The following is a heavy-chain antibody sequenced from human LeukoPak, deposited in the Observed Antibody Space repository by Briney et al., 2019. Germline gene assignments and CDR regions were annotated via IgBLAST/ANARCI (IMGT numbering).Heavy chain of an antibody. D-gene: IGHD3-10*01. J-gene: IGHJ4*02. CDR2: INHSGST. V-gene: IGHV4-34*01. Sequence: SETLSLTCAVYGGSFSGYYWSWIRQPPGKGLEWIGEINHSGSTNYNPSLKSRVTISVDTSKNQFSLKLSSVTAADTAVYYCAGGGFGVNRFDYWGQGTLVTVSS. CDR1: GGSFSGYY. CDR3: AGGGFGVNRFDY.